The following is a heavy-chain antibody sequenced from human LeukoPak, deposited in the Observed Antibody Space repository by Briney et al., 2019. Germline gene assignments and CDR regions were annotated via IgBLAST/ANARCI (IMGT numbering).Heavy chain of an antibody. V-gene: IGHV3-48*03. CDR2: ISGGGTTI. CDR1: GFTFSNYA. D-gene: IGHD1-26*01. CDR3: ARVPRSGNHFDY. Sequence: GGSLRLSCAASGFTFSNYAIHWVRQAPGKGLEWVSYISGGGTTIYYADSVKGRFTISRDNAKNSLYLQMNSLRAEDTAVYYCARVPRSGNHFDYWGQGTLVTVSS. J-gene: IGHJ4*02.